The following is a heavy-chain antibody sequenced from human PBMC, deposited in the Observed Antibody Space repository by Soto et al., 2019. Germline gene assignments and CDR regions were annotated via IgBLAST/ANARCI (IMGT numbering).Heavy chain of an antibody. CDR2: ISPSSSTI. J-gene: IGHJ4*02. V-gene: IGHV3-48*01. CDR1: GFTFNSYS. CDR3: ARAKHVYGDYDGIDY. Sequence: EVQLVESGGGLVQPGGSLRLSCAASGFTFNSYSMNWARQAPGKGLEWISYISPSSSTIYDADSVKGRFTISRDNAKNSRYLQMNSLRAEDTAVYYCARAKHVYGDYDGIDYWGQGTLVTVSS. D-gene: IGHD4-17*01.